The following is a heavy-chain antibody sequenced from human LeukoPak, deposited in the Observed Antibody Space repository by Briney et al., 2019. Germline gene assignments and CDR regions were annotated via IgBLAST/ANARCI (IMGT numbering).Heavy chain of an antibody. CDR3: ATDLGRGGYGARNDY. V-gene: IGHV1-24*01. D-gene: IGHD6-25*01. CDR2: FDPEDGET. J-gene: IGHJ4*02. Sequence: ASVKVSCKVSGYTHTELSMHWVRQAPGKGLEWMGGFDPEDGETIYAQKFQGRVTMTEDTSTDTAYMELSSLRSEDTAVYYCATDLGRGGYGARNDYWGQGTLVTVSS. CDR1: GYTHTELS.